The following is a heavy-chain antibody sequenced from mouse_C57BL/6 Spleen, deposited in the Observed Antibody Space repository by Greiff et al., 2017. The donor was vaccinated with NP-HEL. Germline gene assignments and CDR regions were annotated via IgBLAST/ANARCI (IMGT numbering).Heavy chain of an antibody. V-gene: IGHV1-50*01. Sequence: QVQLQQPGAELVKPGASVKLSCKASGYTFTSYWMQWVKQRPGQGLEWIGEIDPSDSYTNYNQKFKGKATLTVDTSSSTAYMQLSSLTSEDSAVYYCARSTTVAHFDYWGQGTTLTVSS. CDR3: ARSTTVAHFDY. CDR1: GYTFTSYW. J-gene: IGHJ2*01. D-gene: IGHD1-1*01. CDR2: IDPSDSYT.